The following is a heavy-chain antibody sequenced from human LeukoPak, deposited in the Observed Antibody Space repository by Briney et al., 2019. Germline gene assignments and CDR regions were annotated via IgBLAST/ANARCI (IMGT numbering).Heavy chain of an antibody. CDR2: IYSGGST. Sequence: GGSLRLSCAASGFTVSSNYMSWVHQAPGKELEWVSVIYSGGSTYYADSVKGRFTISRDNSKNTLYLQMNSLRAEDTAVYYCARGSRITIFGVVHYYMDVWGKGTTVTVSS. V-gene: IGHV3-66*02. J-gene: IGHJ6*03. D-gene: IGHD3-3*01. CDR3: ARGSRITIFGVVHYYMDV. CDR1: GFTVSSNY.